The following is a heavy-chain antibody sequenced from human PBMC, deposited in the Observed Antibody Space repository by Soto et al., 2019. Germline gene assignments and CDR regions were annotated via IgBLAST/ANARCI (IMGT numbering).Heavy chain of an antibody. CDR3: ARVGVGYSSSADRPRGYYYYGMDV. J-gene: IGHJ6*02. V-gene: IGHV1-69*13. CDR2: IIPIFGTA. D-gene: IGHD6-6*01. CDR1: GGAFSSYA. Sequence: ASVKVSCKASGGAFSSYAISWVRQAPGQGLEWMGGIIPIFGTANYAQKFQGRVTITADESTSTAYMGLSSLRSEDTAVYYCARVGVGYSSSADRPRGYYYYGMDVWGQGTTVTVSS.